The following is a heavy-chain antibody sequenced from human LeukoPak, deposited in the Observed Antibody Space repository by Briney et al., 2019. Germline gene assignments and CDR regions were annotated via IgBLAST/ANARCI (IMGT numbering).Heavy chain of an antibody. V-gene: IGHV5-51*01. Sequence: GESLKISCKGSGYSFTSYWIGWVRQMPGKGLEWMGIIYPGDSDTRYSPSFQGQVTISADKSISTAYLQWNSLKASDTAMYYCASLRIAARLPDAFDIWGQGTMVTVSS. CDR1: GYSFTSYW. D-gene: IGHD6-6*01. J-gene: IGHJ3*02. CDR3: ASLRIAARLPDAFDI. CDR2: IYPGDSDT.